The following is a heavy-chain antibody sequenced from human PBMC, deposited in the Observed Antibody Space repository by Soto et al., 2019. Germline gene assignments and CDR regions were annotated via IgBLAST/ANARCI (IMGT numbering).Heavy chain of an antibody. CDR1: GFPFSNAW. J-gene: IGHJ4*02. D-gene: IGHD3-16*02. V-gene: IGHV3-15*01. Sequence: EVQLVESGGGLVKPGGSLRLSCAASGFPFSNAWMSWVRQAPGEGLEWVARIKSETDGGTTDYGAPVEGRFTISRDDSKNTLVLQMTNLKTEDTAVYYCTTYDNIWGNYRYRWAYWGQGALVTVSS. CDR3: TTYDNIWGNYRYRWAY. CDR2: IKSETDGGTT.